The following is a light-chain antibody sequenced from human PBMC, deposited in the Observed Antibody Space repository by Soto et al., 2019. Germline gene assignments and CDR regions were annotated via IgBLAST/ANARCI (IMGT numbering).Light chain of an antibody. CDR1: QSISSW. J-gene: IGKJ1*01. Sequence: DIQMTQSPSTLSASVGDRVTITCRASQSISSWLAWYQQKPGKAPKILIYKASILESGVPSRFSGCGSGTEFTLTISSLQTDDFATYYCQHYNIYSETFGQGTKVEVK. V-gene: IGKV1-5*03. CDR2: KAS. CDR3: QHYNIYSET.